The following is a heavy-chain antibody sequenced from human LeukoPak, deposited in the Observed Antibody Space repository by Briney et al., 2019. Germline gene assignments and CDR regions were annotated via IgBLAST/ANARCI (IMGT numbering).Heavy chain of an antibody. V-gene: IGHV3-74*01. CDR3: ASHSTFVGGATESIDY. CDR1: EFTFNNYW. D-gene: IGHD1-26*01. Sequence: PGGSLRLSCAASEFTFNNYWMHWVRQAPGKGLVWVSRINSDGSHTDYADSVKGRFTISRDNAMNTLYLQMNSLRAEDTAVYYCASHSTFVGGATESIDYWGQGTLVTVSS. J-gene: IGHJ4*02. CDR2: INSDGSHT.